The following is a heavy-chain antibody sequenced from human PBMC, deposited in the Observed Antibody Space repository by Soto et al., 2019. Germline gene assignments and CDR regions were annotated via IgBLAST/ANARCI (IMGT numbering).Heavy chain of an antibody. Sequence: QVQLQESGPGLVKPSQTLSLTCTVSGGSISSGDYYWSWIRQPPGKGLEWIGYIYYSGSTYYNPSLKSRVTISVDTSKNQYSLKLSSVTAADSAVYYCARTPPIYGTYYFDYWGQGTLVTVSS. J-gene: IGHJ4*02. CDR2: IYYSGST. CDR1: GGSISSGDYY. D-gene: IGHD4-17*01. CDR3: ARTPPIYGTYYFDY. V-gene: IGHV4-30-4*01.